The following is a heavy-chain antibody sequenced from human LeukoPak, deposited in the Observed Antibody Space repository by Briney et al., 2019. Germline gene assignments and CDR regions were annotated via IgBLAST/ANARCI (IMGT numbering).Heavy chain of an antibody. J-gene: IGHJ5*02. D-gene: IGHD2-2*02. CDR1: GGSISSYY. CDR3: ARRLPGYCSSTSCYRGNWFDP. Sequence: PSETLSLTCTVSGGSISSYYWSWIRQPPGKGLEWIGYIYYSGSTNYNPSLKSRVTISVDTSKNQFSLKLSSVTAADTAVYYCARRLPGYCSSTSCYRGNWFDPWGQGTLVTVSS. V-gene: IGHV4-59*12. CDR2: IYYSGST.